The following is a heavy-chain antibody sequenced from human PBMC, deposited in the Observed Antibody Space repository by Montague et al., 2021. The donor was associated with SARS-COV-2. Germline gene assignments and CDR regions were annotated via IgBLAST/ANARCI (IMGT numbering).Heavy chain of an antibody. Sequence: SLRLSCAASGFTFSNFAMTWVRQAPGKGLEWVSSIKGGGAGAHYAASVTGRFTISRDNSKDTLFLYLNSLRVEDTAVYYCAKHLYSWGPDALDLWGQGTMVTVSS. CDR2: IKGGGAGA. CDR3: AKHLYSWGPDALDL. D-gene: IGHD3-16*01. V-gene: IGHV3-23*01. J-gene: IGHJ3*01. CDR1: GFTFSNFA.